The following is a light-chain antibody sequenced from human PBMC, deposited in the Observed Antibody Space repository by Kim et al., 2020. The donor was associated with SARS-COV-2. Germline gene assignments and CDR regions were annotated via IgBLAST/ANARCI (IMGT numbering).Light chain of an antibody. CDR2: DAS. CDR3: QKYNSAPWT. Sequence: DIQMTQSPSSLSASVGDRVIITCRASQGISNSLAWYQQKPGKGPKVLIYDASTLQSGVPSRFSGSGSGTDFTLTISSLQPEDVATYYCQKYNSAPWTLGQGTKVDIK. J-gene: IGKJ1*01. CDR1: QGISNS. V-gene: IGKV1-27*01.